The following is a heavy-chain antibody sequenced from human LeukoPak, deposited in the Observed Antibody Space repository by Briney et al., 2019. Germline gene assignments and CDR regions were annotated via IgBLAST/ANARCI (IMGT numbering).Heavy chain of an antibody. CDR2: IKHDGSEK. D-gene: IGHD2-21*01. V-gene: IGHV3-7*01. J-gene: IGHJ4*02. CDR1: GFPFSYW. Sequence: GGSLRLSCAASGFPFSYWMTWVRQAPGKGLEWVANIKHDGSEKNYVDSVKGRLTISRDNARNSLYLQMNSLRAEDTAVYYCARNRRCCGEDYWGQGTQVTVSS. CDR3: ARNRRCCGEDY.